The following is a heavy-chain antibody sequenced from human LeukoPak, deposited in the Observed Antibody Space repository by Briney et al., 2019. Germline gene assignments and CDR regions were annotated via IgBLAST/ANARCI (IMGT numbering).Heavy chain of an antibody. J-gene: IGHJ4*02. D-gene: IGHD3-22*01. CDR2: IYPGDSDT. CDR1: GYSFTNFW. Sequence: GESLKISCKGSGYSFTNFWIGWGRQMPGKGLEWIGTIYPGDSDTRYRPSFQGQVTISADKSISTAYLQWNSLKASDTAIYYCARLGFEAYDNSGFYYLDYWAQGTLVTVSS. CDR3: ARLGFEAYDNSGFYYLDY. V-gene: IGHV5-51*01.